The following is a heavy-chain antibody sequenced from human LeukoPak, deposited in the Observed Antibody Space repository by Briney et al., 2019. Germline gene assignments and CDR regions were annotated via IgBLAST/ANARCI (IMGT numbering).Heavy chain of an antibody. J-gene: IGHJ4*02. V-gene: IGHV3-7*01. Sequence: GGSLRLSCAASGLSISNFWMHWVRQAPGKGLEWVAIIDKNGSEIKYVDSVKGRFTLSRDNAKNSVYLQMNSLRTEDKALYYCVTDGDKWNDFEYWGQGTLVTVSS. CDR2: IDKNGSEI. D-gene: IGHD1-1*01. CDR1: GLSISNFW. CDR3: VTDGDKWNDFEY.